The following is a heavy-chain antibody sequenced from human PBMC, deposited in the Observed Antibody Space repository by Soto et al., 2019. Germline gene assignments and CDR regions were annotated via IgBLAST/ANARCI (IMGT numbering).Heavy chain of an antibody. CDR2: ISWNSGSI. Sequence: EVQLVESGGGLVQPGRSLRLSCAASGFTFDDYAMHWVRQAPGKGLQWVSGISWNSGSIGYADSVKGRFTISRDNAKNSLYLQMNSLRPEDTALYYCAKGGGSSWYRYFQHWGQGTLVTVSS. CDR1: GFTFDDYA. J-gene: IGHJ1*01. D-gene: IGHD6-13*01. V-gene: IGHV3-9*01. CDR3: AKGGGSSWYRYFQH.